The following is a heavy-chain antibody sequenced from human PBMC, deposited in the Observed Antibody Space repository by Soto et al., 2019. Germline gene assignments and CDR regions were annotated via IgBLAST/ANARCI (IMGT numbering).Heavy chain of an antibody. CDR1: GGTFSSFA. V-gene: IGHV1-69*01. CDR3: ARRTNNRFDP. CDR2: SIPIFGSA. D-gene: IGHD4-17*01. J-gene: IGHJ5*02. Sequence: QVPLVQSGAEVKKPGSSVKVSCKAAGGTFSSFAINWVRQAPGQGLEWMGGSIPIFGSAVYSKKFQDRVTITADESTSTAYMEVTSLTSEDTAIYYCARRTNNRFDPWGQGTLVTVSS.